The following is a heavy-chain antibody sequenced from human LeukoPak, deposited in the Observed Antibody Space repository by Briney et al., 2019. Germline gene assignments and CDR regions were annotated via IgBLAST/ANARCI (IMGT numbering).Heavy chain of an antibody. CDR3: ARSSNMVRGDPFDY. V-gene: IGHV4-59*01. CDR1: GGSISSYY. D-gene: IGHD3-10*01. CDR2: IYYSGST. Sequence: SETLSPTCTVSGGSISSYYWSWIRQPPGKGLEWIGYIYYSGSTNYNPSLKSRVTISVDTSKNQFSLKLSSVTAADTAVYYCARSSNMVRGDPFDYWGQGTLVTVSS. J-gene: IGHJ4*02.